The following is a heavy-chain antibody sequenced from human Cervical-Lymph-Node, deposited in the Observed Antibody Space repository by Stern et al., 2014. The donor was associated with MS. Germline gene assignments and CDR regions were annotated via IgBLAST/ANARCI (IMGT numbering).Heavy chain of an antibody. CDR1: GYSFTDFN. D-gene: IGHD6-13*01. J-gene: IGHJ6*02. CDR2: ISPHTGGA. V-gene: IGHV1-2*06. Sequence: DQLVESGAEVKKPGASVKVSCKASGYSFTDFNTHWVRQAPGQGLAWMGRISPHTGGARYAENFQGRVTMTRDTSITTAYMELDRLTSDDTAVYYCATHGGSSFQMDVWGQGTTVTVSS. CDR3: ATHGGSSFQMDV.